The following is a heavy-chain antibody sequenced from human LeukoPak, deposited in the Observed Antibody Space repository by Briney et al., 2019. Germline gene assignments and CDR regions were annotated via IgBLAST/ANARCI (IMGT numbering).Heavy chain of an antibody. CDR1: GYTFTSYY. CDR2: INPSGGST. V-gene: IGHV1-46*01. J-gene: IGHJ3*02. CDR3: AREWVVRSLVFAFDI. Sequence: ASVKVSCKASGYTFTSYYMHWVRQAPGQGLEWMGIINPSGGSTNYAQKFQGRVTMTRDTSTSTVYMELSSLRSEDTAVYYCAREWVVRSLVFAFDIWGQGTMVTVSS. D-gene: IGHD2-21*01.